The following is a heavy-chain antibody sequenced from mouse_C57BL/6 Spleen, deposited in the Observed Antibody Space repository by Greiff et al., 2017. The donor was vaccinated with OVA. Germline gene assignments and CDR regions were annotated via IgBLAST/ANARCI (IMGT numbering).Heavy chain of an antibody. J-gene: IGHJ4*01. D-gene: IGHD2-4*01. Sequence: EVQLVESGGGLVQPGGSLKLSCAASGFTFSDYYMYWVRQTPEKRLEWVAYISNGGGSTYYPDTVKGRFTISRDNAKNTLYLQMSRLKSEDTAMYYCARRDYYDYDEGLYAMDYWGQGTSVTVSS. V-gene: IGHV5-12*01. CDR1: GFTFSDYY. CDR3: ARRDYYDYDEGLYAMDY. CDR2: ISNGGGST.